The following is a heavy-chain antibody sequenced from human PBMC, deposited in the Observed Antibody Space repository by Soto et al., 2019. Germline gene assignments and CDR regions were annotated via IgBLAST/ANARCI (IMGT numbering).Heavy chain of an antibody. CDR1: GDFISSGGYY. V-gene: IGHV4-31*03. CDR2: IYSSGTT. CDR3: ARTDSSGYYFVY. Sequence: QVQLQESGPGLVKPSQTLSLTCTVSGDFISSGGYYWSWIHQLPGKGLEWIGYIYSSGTTYYNPSLKSRITISVDTSKNQFSLNLSSVTAADTAVYYCARTDSSGYYFVYWGQGTLVTVFS. J-gene: IGHJ4*02. D-gene: IGHD3-22*01.